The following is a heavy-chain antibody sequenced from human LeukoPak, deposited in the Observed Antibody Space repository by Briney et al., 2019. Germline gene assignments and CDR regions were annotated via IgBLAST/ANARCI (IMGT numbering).Heavy chain of an antibody. CDR3: ARDYYYYDSSAFDI. CDR2: IYYSGST. Sequence: PWETLSLTCIVSGGSVSSGSYYWSWIRQPPGKGLEWIGYIYYSGSTNYNPSLKSRVTISVDTSKNQFSLKLSSVTAADTAVYYCARDYYYYDSSAFDIWGQGTMVTVSS. V-gene: IGHV4-61*01. J-gene: IGHJ3*02. D-gene: IGHD3-22*01. CDR1: GGSVSSGSYY.